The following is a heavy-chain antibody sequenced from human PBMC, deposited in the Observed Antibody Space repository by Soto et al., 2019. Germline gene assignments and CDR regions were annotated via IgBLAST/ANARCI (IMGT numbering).Heavy chain of an antibody. CDR2: IYYSGST. CDR1: GGSISSYY. J-gene: IGHJ5*02. Sequence: PSETLSLTCTVSGGSISSYYWSWIRQPPGKGLEWIGYIYYSGSTNYNPSLKSRVTISVDTSKNQFSLKLSSVTAADTAVYYCAREQQQLGLNWFDPWGQGTLVTVSS. V-gene: IGHV4-59*01. CDR3: AREQQQLGLNWFDP. D-gene: IGHD6-13*01.